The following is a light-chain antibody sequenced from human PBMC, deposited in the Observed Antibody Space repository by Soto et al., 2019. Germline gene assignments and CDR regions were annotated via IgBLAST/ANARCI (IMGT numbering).Light chain of an antibody. V-gene: IGLV1-47*01. CDR2: ANS. CDR1: SSDSGSNY. Sequence: QSVLTQPHSASGTPGHKVTISCSGGSSDSGSNYAYWYRQLPETAPKLVIYANSQRPSGVPDRFSGPKSGTSASLAISGLRSEDEDDYYCATWDDSLRGVLFGGGTKLTVL. CDR3: ATWDDSLRGVL. J-gene: IGLJ2*01.